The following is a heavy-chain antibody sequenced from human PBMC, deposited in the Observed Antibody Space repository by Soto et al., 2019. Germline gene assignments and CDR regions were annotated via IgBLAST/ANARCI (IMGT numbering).Heavy chain of an antibody. V-gene: IGHV4-34*01. CDR2: INHSGST. J-gene: IGHJ4*02. Sequence: QVQLQQWGAGLLKPSETLSLTCAVYGGSFSGYYWIWIRQPPGKGLEWIGEINHSGSTNYNPSLKYRVAISVHPSKNQFSLKLSSVTAADTAVYYCARGQQGLVNQLDYWGQGTLVTVSS. CDR3: ARGQQGLVNQLDY. CDR1: GGSFSGYY. D-gene: IGHD6-19*01.